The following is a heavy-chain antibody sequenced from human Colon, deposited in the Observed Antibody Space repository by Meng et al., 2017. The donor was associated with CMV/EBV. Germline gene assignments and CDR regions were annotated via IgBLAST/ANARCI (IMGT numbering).Heavy chain of an antibody. J-gene: IGHJ4*02. V-gene: IGHV4-34*01. Sequence: VQLHQLGAGLLKPSETLSLTCAVHGGSFSGYYWSWIRQPPGKGLEWIGEINHSGSTNYNPSLKSRVTISVDTSKNQFSLKLSSVTAADTAVYYCARGLYGSGRHQIDYWGQGTLVTVSS. D-gene: IGHD3-10*01. CDR2: INHSGST. CDR3: ARGLYGSGRHQIDY. CDR1: GGSFSGYY.